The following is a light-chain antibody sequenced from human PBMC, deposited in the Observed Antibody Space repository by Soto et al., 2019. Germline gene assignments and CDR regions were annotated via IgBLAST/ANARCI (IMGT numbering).Light chain of an antibody. V-gene: IGLV2-23*02. CDR3: CSYAGSSTFPRV. CDR1: SSDVGSYNL. J-gene: IGLJ3*02. Sequence: QSALTQPASVSGSPGQSITFSCTGTSSDVGSYNLVSWYQQHPVKAPKLMIYEVSKRPSGVSNRFSGSKSGNTASLTISGLQAEDEADYYCCSYAGSSTFPRVFAGGTKLTVL. CDR2: EVS.